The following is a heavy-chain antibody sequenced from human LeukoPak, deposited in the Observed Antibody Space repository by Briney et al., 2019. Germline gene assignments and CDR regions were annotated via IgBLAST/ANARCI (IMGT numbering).Heavy chain of an antibody. V-gene: IGHV4-39*07. CDR1: GGSISSSSYY. CDR2: IYYSGST. D-gene: IGHD2-15*01. Sequence: SETLSLTCTVSGGSISSSSYYWGWIRQPPGKGLEWIGSIYYSGSTNYNPSLKSRVTISVDTSKNQFSLKLSSVTAADTAVYYCARDPGEAAEGAYFDYWGQGTLVTVSS. J-gene: IGHJ4*02. CDR3: ARDPGEAAEGAYFDY.